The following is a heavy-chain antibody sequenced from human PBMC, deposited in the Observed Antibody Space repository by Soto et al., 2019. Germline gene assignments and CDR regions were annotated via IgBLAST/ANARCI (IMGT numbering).Heavy chain of an antibody. J-gene: IGHJ6*02. CDR1: GGTFSSYA. CDR2: IIPIFGTA. CDR3: ARVSDIVVVVAPNSDYYYGMDV. V-gene: IGHV1-69*06. D-gene: IGHD2-15*01. Sequence: SVKVSCKASGGTFSSYAISWVRQAPGQGLEWMGGIIPIFGTANYAQKFQGRVTITADKSTSTAYMELSSLRSEDTAVYYCARVSDIVVVVAPNSDYYYGMDVWGQGTTVTVSS.